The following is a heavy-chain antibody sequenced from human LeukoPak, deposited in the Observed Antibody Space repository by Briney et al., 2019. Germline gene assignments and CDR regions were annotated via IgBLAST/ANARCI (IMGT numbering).Heavy chain of an antibody. D-gene: IGHD1/OR15-1a*01. CDR1: GFTFSSYG. V-gene: IGHV3-30*18. J-gene: IGHJ6*04. CDR2: ISYDGSNK. CDR3: AKDLRKVNTRYYYYYGMDV. Sequence: PGGSLRLSCAASGFTFSSYGMHWVRQAPGKGLEWVAVISYDGSNKYYADSVKGRFTISRDNSKNTLYLQMNSLRAEDTAVYYCAKDLRKVNTRYYYYYGMDVWAKGLRSPFPQ.